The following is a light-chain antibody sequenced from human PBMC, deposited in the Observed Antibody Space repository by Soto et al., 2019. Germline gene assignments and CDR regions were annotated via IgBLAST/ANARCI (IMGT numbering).Light chain of an antibody. CDR3: QQFHSYPFT. V-gene: IGKV1-5*03. Sequence: DIQMTQSPSTLSASVGDRVTITCRASQTISTWLAWYQQKPGKAPKLLIYKASSLESGVPSRFSGSRSGTEFTLTISSLQPDDFATYYCQQFHSYPFTFGPGTKVDIK. CDR1: QTISTW. J-gene: IGKJ3*01. CDR2: KAS.